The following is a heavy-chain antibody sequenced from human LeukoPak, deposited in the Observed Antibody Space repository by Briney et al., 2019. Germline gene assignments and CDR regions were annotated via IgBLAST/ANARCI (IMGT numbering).Heavy chain of an antibody. D-gene: IGHD3-3*01. V-gene: IGHV1-18*01. CDR3: ARFLGYYYYMDI. CDR1: GYAFSSYS. J-gene: IGHJ6*03. CDR2: ISTYNGNT. Sequence: ASVKVSCKASGYAFSSYSISWVRQAPGQGLEWMGWISTYNGNTNYAQTLQGRVTMTTDTSTRTAYMELRSLRSDDTAVYYCARFLGYYYYMDIWGKGTTVTVSS.